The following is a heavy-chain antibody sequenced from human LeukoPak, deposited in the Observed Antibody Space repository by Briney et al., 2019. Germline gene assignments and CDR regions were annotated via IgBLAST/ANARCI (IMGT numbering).Heavy chain of an antibody. Sequence: GGSLRLSCAASGFTFSRHAMHWVRQSPGKGLEWVAIISYDGSDEYIADSVKGRFSISRDNSRSTLDLQMNSLTTEDTALYYCARATDYYGSGSYLPLYYFYGMDVWGKGTAVIVSS. D-gene: IGHD3-10*01. V-gene: IGHV3-30*04. CDR3: ARATDYYGSGSYLPLYYFYGMDV. CDR1: GFTFSRHA. J-gene: IGHJ6*04. CDR2: ISYDGSDE.